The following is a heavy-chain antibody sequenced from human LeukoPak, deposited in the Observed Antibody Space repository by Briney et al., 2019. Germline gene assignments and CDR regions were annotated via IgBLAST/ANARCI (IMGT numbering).Heavy chain of an antibody. CDR2: IRYDGSNK. CDR3: AKARTDYYDSSGYYYLGC. J-gene: IGHJ4*02. CDR1: GFTFSSYG. D-gene: IGHD3-22*01. V-gene: IGHV3-30*02. Sequence: PGGSLRLSCAASGFTFSSYGMHWVRQAPGKGLGWVAFIRYDGSNKYYADSVKGRFTISRDNSKNTLYLQMNSLRAEDTAVYYCAKARTDYYDSSGYYYLGCWGQGTLVTVSS.